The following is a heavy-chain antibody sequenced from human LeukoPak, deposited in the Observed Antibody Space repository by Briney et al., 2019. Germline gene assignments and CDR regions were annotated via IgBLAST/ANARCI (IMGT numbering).Heavy chain of an antibody. Sequence: GRSLRLSCAASGFTFDDYAMHWVRQAPGKGLEWVSGISWNSGSIGYADSVKGRFTISRDNAKNSLYLQMNSLRAEDTALYYCAKDIGYCSSTSCYTDAFDIWGQGTMVTVSS. CDR2: ISWNSGSI. J-gene: IGHJ3*02. D-gene: IGHD2-2*02. V-gene: IGHV3-9*01. CDR3: AKDIGYCSSTSCYTDAFDI. CDR1: GFTFDDYA.